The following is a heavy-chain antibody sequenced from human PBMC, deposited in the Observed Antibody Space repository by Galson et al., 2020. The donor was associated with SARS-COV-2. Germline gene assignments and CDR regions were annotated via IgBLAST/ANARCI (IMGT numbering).Heavy chain of an antibody. D-gene: IGHD6-13*01. CDR3: ARLQEAATAYGSFDV. V-gene: IGHV2-26*01. Sequence: SGPTLVIPTETLTLTCTVSGFSINDDTMDVSWIRQPPGKALEWLAHIFSHDEETYSASPTGRLTISRDTSKSQVVLTMTNMDPADTATYYCARLQEAATAYGSFDVWGHGTTVTVSS. J-gene: IGHJ3*01. CDR1: GFSINDDTMD. CDR2: IFSHDEE.